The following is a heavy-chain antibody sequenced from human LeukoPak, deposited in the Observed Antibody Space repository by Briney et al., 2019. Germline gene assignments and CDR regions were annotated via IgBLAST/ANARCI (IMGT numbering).Heavy chain of an antibody. CDR1: GFTFSSYG. V-gene: IGHV3-30*02. CDR2: IRYDGSNK. D-gene: IGHD3-10*01. J-gene: IGHJ4*02. CDR3: AADRGSGSYEGKGFDY. Sequence: GSLRLSCAASGFTFSSYGMHWVRQAPGKGLEWVAFIRYDGSNKYYADSVKGRFTISRDNSKNTLYLQMNSLRAEDTAVYYCAADRGSGSYEGKGFDYWGQGTLVTVSS.